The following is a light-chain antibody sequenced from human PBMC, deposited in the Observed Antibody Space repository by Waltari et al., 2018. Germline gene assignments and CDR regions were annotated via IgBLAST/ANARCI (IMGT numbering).Light chain of an antibody. J-gene: IGKJ4*01. CDR3: QQYNNWPPT. CDR2: GSS. CDR1: PSISSN. Sequence: EIVMTQSPATLSVPPGGRATVSCRASPSISSNLAWYQQKPGRAPRLLIYGSSTRAPGIPARFSGSGSGTEFTLTISSLQSEDFAVYSCQQYNNWPPTFGGGTKVEIK. V-gene: IGKV3-15*01.